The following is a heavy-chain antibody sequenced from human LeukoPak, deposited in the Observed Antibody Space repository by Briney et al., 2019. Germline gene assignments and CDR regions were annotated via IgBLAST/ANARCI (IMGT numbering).Heavy chain of an antibody. CDR3: ARGPRVFGVVIAPYWYFDF. D-gene: IGHD3-3*01. Sequence: ASVKVSCKASGYTFSSYDINWVRQAAGQGLEWMGWMNPNSGNAGYAQKFQGRIPITRNTSTNTAYMELSGLRSEDTAVYYCARGPRVFGVVIAPYWYFDFWGRGTLVTVSS. CDR2: MNPNSGNA. J-gene: IGHJ2*01. V-gene: IGHV1-8*01. CDR1: GYTFSSYD.